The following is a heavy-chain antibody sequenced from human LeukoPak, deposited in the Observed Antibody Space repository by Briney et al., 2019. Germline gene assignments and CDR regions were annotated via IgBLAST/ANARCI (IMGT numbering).Heavy chain of an antibody. CDR2: IIPTFGTA. V-gene: IGHV1-69*01. J-gene: IGHJ6*03. Sequence: SVKVSYKASEGPFSSYAISWVRQAPGQGREWRGGIIPTFGTANYAQKFQGRVTITADESTSTSYMELSSLRSEDTAVYFCARVLGNGYDYSYYYMDVWGKGTTVTVSS. CDR1: EGPFSSYA. D-gene: IGHD5-12*01. CDR3: ARVLGNGYDYSYYYMDV.